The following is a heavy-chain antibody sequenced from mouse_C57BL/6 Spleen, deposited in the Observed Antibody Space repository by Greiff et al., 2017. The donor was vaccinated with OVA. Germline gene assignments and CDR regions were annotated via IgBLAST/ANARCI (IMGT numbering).Heavy chain of an antibody. V-gene: IGHV14-4*01. D-gene: IGHD2-3*01. J-gene: IGHJ2*01. CDR3: TTNDGYYKVDY. CDR1: GFNIKDDY. CDR2: IDPENGDT. Sequence: EVQLQQSGAELVRPGASVKLSCTASGFNIKDDYMHWVKQRPEQGLEWIGWIDPENGDTEYASKFQGKATITADTSSNTAYLQLSSLTSEDTAVYYCTTNDGYYKVDYWGQGTTLTVSS.